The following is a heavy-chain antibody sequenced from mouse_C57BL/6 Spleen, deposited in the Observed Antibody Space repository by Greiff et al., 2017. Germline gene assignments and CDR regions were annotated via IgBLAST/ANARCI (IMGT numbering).Heavy chain of an antibody. CDR3: AREREARGFAY. CDR1: GYAFSSSW. D-gene: IGHD3-1*01. CDR2: IYPGDGDT. V-gene: IGHV1-82*01. J-gene: IGHJ3*01. Sequence: QVQLKESGPELVKPGASVKISCKASGYAFSSSWMNWVKQRPGKGLEWIGRIYPGDGDTNYNGKFKGKATLTADKSSSTAYMQLSSLTAEDSAVYFCAREREARGFAYWGQGTLVTVSA.